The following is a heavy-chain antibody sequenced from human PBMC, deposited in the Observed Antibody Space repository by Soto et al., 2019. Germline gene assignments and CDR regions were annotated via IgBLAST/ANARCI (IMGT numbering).Heavy chain of an antibody. CDR1: GGSVSSASYY. J-gene: IGHJ4*02. CDR3: ARDIRGYSRAFDY. CDR2: IYYTGST. Sequence: SETLSLTCTVSGGSVSSASYYWTWIRQSPGKGLEWIGYIYYTGSTNYNPSLKSRVTISVDTSKNQFSLKLTSVTAADTAVYYCARDIRGYSRAFDYWGQGTQVTVSS. D-gene: IGHD5-18*01. V-gene: IGHV4-61*01.